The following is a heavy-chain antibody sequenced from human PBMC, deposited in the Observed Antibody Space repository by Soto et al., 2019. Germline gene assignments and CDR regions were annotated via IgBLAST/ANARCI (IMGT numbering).Heavy chain of an antibody. V-gene: IGHV3-23*01. CDR1: GFTFSSYA. D-gene: IGHD3-3*01. CDR3: AKDPRGFLLSGMDV. Sequence: EVQLLESGGGLVQPGGSLRLSCAASGFTFSSYATSWVRQAPGKGLEWVSAISGSGGSTYYADSVKGRFTISRDNSKNTLYLQMNSLRAEDTAVYYCAKDPRGFLLSGMDVWGQGTTVTVSS. CDR2: ISGSGGST. J-gene: IGHJ6*02.